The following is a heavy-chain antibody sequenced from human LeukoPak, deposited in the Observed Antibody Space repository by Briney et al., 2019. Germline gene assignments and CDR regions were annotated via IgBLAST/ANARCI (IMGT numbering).Heavy chain of an antibody. J-gene: IGHJ6*03. CDR1: GYFFTNQW. CDR2: IYPGDSVT. D-gene: IGHD5-12*01. CDR3: ARRGRAYSGSYMDV. V-gene: IGHV5-51*01. Sequence: GESLKISCKGSGYFFTNQWIGCGRQMPGKGLEWMGIIYPGDSVTRYSPSFQGQVTISADKSISTAYLQWSSMKAADTAMYYCARRGRAYSGSYMDVWGEGTPVTVSS.